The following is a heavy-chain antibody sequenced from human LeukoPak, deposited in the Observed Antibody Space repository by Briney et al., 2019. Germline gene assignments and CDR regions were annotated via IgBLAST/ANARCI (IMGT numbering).Heavy chain of an antibody. CDR3: AREGSSGQLP. CDR1: AYTFTNYY. V-gene: IGHV1-46*01. CDR2: INPSGGST. J-gene: IGHJ3*01. D-gene: IGHD3-22*01. Sequence: ASVKVSCKASAYTFTNYYLHWVRQAPGQGLEWMGIINPSGGSTSYAQKFQGRVTMTRDTSTSTVYMELSSLRSEDTAVYYCAREGSSGQLPWGQGSMVTVSS.